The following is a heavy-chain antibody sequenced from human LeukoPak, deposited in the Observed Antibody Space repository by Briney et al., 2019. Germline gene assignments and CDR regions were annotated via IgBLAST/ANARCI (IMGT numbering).Heavy chain of an antibody. V-gene: IGHV3-30*02. J-gene: IGHJ4*02. CDR1: GFTFSSYG. D-gene: IGHD1-26*01. CDR3: ANFGQIVGGPEWELRPVDY. CDR2: IRYDGSNK. Sequence: QTGGSLRLSCAASGFTFSSYGMHWVRQAPGKGLEWVAFIRYDGSNKYYADSVKGRFTISRDNSKNTLYLQMNSLRAEDTAVYYCANFGQIVGGPEWELRPVDYWGQGTLVTVSS.